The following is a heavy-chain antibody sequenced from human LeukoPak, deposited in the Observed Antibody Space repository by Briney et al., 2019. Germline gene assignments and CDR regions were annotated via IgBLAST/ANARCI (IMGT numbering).Heavy chain of an antibody. Sequence: SETLSLTCAVSGGSISSGGYSWSWIRQPPGKGLEWIGYIYYSGSTYYNPSLKSRVTISVDTSKNQFSLKLSSVTAADTAVYYCARGIVGATTWFDPWGQGTLVTVSS. CDR1: GGSISSGGYS. J-gene: IGHJ5*02. V-gene: IGHV4-30-4*07. CDR2: IYYSGST. D-gene: IGHD1-26*01. CDR3: ARGIVGATTWFDP.